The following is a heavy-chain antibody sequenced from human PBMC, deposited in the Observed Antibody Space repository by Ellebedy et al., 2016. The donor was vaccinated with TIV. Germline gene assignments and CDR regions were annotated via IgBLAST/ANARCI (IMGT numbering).Heavy chain of an antibody. CDR1: GFTFSGYA. J-gene: IGHJ4*01. CDR3: AKGRGGGSDSSAPRYYFDY. D-gene: IGHD3-22*01. CDR2: IHAGGGKT. Sequence: GESLKISCAASGFTFSGYAMSWVRQAPGKGLEWVSGIHAGGGKTYYADSGKGRFTISRDNSKNTLYLQMNSLRAEDTAIYYGAKGRGGGSDSSAPRYYFDYWGLGTLVTVSS. V-gene: IGHV3-23*01.